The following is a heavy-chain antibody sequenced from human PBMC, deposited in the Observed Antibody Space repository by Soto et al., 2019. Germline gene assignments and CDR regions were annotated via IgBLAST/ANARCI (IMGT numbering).Heavy chain of an antibody. CDR3: AGAGGRHLVAAAKPYYYGMDD. CDR2: IIPNFGTA. J-gene: IGHJ6*02. D-gene: IGHD2-2*01. V-gene: IGHV1-69*12. Sequence: QVQLVQSGAEVKKPGSSVKVSCKASGGTFSSYAISWVRQAPGQGLEWMGGIIPNFGTANYAQKFQGRVTITADEDTGPAFIDLRSLGSEDTGGFYGAGAGGRHLVAAAKPYYYGMDDWGQGTTLTVSS. CDR1: GGTFSSYA.